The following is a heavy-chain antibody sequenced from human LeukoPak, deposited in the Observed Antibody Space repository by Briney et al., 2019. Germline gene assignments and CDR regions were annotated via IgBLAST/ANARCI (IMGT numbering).Heavy chain of an antibody. Sequence: SETLSLTCTVSGGSISGYYWGWIRQPPGKGLEWIAYIYYSGITNYNPSLKRRVTISFDAPKNQISLKLSSVTAADTAVYYCARLQVYCGGDCYPRWFDPWGQGTLVTVSS. CDR2: IYYSGIT. D-gene: IGHD2-21*02. V-gene: IGHV4-59*08. J-gene: IGHJ5*02. CDR1: GGSISGYY. CDR3: ARLQVYCGGDCYPRWFDP.